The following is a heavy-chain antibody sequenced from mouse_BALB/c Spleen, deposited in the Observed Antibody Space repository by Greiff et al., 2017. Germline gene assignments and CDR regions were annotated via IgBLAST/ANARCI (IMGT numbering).Heavy chain of an antibody. Sequence: VQLQQSGAELVRPGSSVKISCKASGYTFTSYWMHWVKQRPGQGLEWIGNIYPGSGSTNYDEKFKSKATLTVDTSSSTAYMQLSSLTSEDSAVYYCTRCDYYYFDYWGQGTTLTVSS. CDR1: GYTFTSYW. J-gene: IGHJ2*01. CDR3: TRCDYYYFDY. CDR2: IYPGSGST. D-gene: IGHD2-4*01. V-gene: IGHV1-55*01.